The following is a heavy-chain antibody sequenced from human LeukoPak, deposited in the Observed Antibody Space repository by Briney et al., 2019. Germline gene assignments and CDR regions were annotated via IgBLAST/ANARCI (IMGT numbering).Heavy chain of an antibody. V-gene: IGHV1-46*01. Sequence: ASVKVSCKASGHIFTSYYMHWVRQAPGQGLEWMGRINPSSGGTNYAQKFQGRVTMTRDTSTSTVYMELSSLRSEDTAVYYCARAPLDSTRLDYWGQGTLVTVSS. CDR2: INPSSGGT. CDR3: ARAPLDSTRLDY. CDR1: GHIFTSYY. J-gene: IGHJ4*02. D-gene: IGHD3-16*01.